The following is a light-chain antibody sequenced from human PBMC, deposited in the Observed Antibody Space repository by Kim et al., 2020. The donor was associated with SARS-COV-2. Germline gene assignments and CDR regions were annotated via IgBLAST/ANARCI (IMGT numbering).Light chain of an antibody. CDR3: QQSYSLPLT. CDR1: QSLTTY. Sequence: DVQMAQSPSSLSASVGDRVTITCRASQSLTTYFNWYQHKPGKAPRLLISATSSLQAGVPSRFTGGGSGSVFTLTISNLQPEDVATYYCQQSYSLPLTFGGGTKVEI. J-gene: IGKJ4*01. CDR2: ATS. V-gene: IGKV1-39*01.